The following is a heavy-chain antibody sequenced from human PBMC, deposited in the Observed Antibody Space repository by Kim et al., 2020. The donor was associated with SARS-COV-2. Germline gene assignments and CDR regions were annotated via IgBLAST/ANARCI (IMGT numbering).Heavy chain of an antibody. J-gene: IGHJ5*02. Sequence: GSTYYADSVKGRFTISRDNSKNTLYLQMNSLRAEDTAVYYCARDLPPPGSWGQGTLVTVSS. V-gene: IGHV3-66*01. CDR3: ARDLPPPGS. CDR2: GST. D-gene: IGHD2-2*01.